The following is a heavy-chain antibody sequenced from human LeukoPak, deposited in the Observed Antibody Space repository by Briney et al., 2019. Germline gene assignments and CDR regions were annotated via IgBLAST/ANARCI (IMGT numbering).Heavy chain of an antibody. Sequence: SETLSLTRTVSGGSINTYYWSWIRQPPGKGLEWIGYIHYTGTTNYNPSLESRVTISIDTSKNQFSLKLTSVTAADTAVYYCVGGGQWLAFDYWGQGILVTDSS. D-gene: IGHD6-19*01. J-gene: IGHJ4*02. CDR3: VGGGQWLAFDY. CDR2: IHYTGTT. V-gene: IGHV4-59*03. CDR1: GGSINTYY.